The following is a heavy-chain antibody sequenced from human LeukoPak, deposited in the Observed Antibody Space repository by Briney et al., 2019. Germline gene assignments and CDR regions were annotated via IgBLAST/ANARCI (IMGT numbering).Heavy chain of an antibody. V-gene: IGHV4-34*01. D-gene: IGHD3-3*01. CDR3: AREREVYYDFWSGYYTPGYFDY. J-gene: IGHJ4*02. CDR1: GGSFSGYY. Sequence: PSETLSLTCAVYGGSFSGYYWSWIRQPPGKGLEWIGEINHSGSTNYNPSLKSRVTISVGTSKSQFSLKLSSVTAADTAVYYCAREREVYYDFWSGYYTPGYFDYWGQGTLVTVSS. CDR2: INHSGST.